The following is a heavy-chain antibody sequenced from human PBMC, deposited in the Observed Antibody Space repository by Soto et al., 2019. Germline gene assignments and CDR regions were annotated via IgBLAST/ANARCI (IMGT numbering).Heavy chain of an antibody. D-gene: IGHD2-2*02. J-gene: IGHJ6*02. CDR3: ARGVGEDIVVVPAAIKTAYYYYGMDV. V-gene: IGHV1-46*01. CDR1: GYTFTSYY. Sequence: GSVKVSCKASGYTFTSYYMHWVRQAPGQGLEWMGIINPSGGSTSYAQKFQGRVTMTRDTSTSTVYMELSSLRSEDTAVYYCARGVGEDIVVVPAAIKTAYYYYGMDVWGQGTTVTVSS. CDR2: INPSGGST.